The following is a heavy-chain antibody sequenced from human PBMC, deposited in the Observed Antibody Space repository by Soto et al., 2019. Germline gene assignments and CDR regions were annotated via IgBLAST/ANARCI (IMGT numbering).Heavy chain of an antibody. Sequence: PGGSLRLSCAASGFTFSSYAMSWVRQAPGKGLEWVSAISGSGGSTYYADSVKGRFTISRDNSKNTLYLQMNSLRAEDTAVYYCAKDGNGYGDYESAFDIWGQGTMVTVSS. J-gene: IGHJ3*02. CDR3: AKDGNGYGDYESAFDI. CDR1: GFTFSSYA. D-gene: IGHD4-17*01. V-gene: IGHV3-23*01. CDR2: ISGSGGST.